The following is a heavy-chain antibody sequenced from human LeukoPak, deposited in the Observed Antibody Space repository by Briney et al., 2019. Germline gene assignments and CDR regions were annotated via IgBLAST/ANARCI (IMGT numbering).Heavy chain of an antibody. J-gene: IGHJ4*02. CDR2: ISSRSSFK. CDR1: GFTLSSHR. Sequence: GGSLRLSCAASGFTLSSHRMDWVRQAPGKGLEWVSSISSRSSFKDYADSVKGRFTISRDNAKNLLYLQMNSLRAEDTAVYYCAKDTGIAVAGLDYWGQGTLVTVSS. D-gene: IGHD6-19*01. CDR3: AKDTGIAVAGLDY. V-gene: IGHV3-21*06.